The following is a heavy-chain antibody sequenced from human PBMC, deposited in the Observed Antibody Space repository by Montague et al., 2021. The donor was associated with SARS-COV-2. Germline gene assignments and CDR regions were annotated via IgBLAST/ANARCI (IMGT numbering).Heavy chain of an antibody. CDR3: ARANAGGGLFDD. Sequence: TRSLTCSVSGGSISSGSHYWSWIRQPAGKGLEWIGRVAISESTEYNASLKSRANISVDTSKNTFSLKLSSVTAADTAVYFCARANAGGGLFDDWGQGTLVTVSS. CDR2: VAISEST. CDR1: GGSISSGSHY. V-gene: IGHV4-61*02. J-gene: IGHJ4*02. D-gene: IGHD4-23*01.